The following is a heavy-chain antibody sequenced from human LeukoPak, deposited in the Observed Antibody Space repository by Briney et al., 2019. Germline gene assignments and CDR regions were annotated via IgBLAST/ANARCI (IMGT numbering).Heavy chain of an antibody. CDR3: ARVTGYMIEDYFDY. CDR2: INHSGST. Sequence: SETLSLTCAVYGGSFSGYYWSWIRQPPGKGLGWIGEINHSGSTNYNPSLTSRVTISVDTSKNQFSLKLNSVTAADTAVYYCARVTGYMIEDYFDYWGQGTLVTVSS. V-gene: IGHV4-34*01. CDR1: GGSFSGYY. J-gene: IGHJ4*02. D-gene: IGHD3-9*01.